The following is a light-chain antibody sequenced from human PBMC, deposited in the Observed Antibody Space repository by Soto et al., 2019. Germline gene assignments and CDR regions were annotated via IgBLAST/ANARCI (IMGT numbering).Light chain of an antibody. CDR1: QSISIY. V-gene: IGKV1-39*01. CDR3: QQSYSTPRT. J-gene: IGKJ4*01. Sequence: DIQMTQSPSSLSASVGDRVTITCRASQSISIYLNWYQQKPGKAPKQLIYAASSLQSGVPSRFSGSGSGTDFTLTISSLQPEDFATYYCQQSYSTPRTFGGGTKVEIK. CDR2: AAS.